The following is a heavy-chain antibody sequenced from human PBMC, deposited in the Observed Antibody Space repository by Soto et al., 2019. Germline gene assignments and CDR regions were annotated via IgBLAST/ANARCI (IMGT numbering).Heavy chain of an antibody. D-gene: IGHD1-1*01. J-gene: IGHJ5*02. CDR2: IYYSGST. Sequence: SETLSLTCTVSGGSTSSYYWSWIRQPPGKGLEWIGYIYYSGSTNYNPSLKSRVTISVDTSKNQFSLKLSSVTAADTAVYYCARLPGTTKWFDPWGQGTLVTVSS. CDR1: GGSTSSYY. V-gene: IGHV4-59*08. CDR3: ARLPGTTKWFDP.